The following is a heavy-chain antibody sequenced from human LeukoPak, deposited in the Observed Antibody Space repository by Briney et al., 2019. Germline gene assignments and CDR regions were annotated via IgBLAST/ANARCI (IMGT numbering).Heavy chain of an antibody. Sequence: SETLSLTCTVSGGSISSGSYYWSWIRQPAGKGLEWIGRIYTSGSTNYNPSPKSRVTISVDTSKNQFSLKLSSVTAADTAVYYCAVRGRGYSYGSYYYYMDVWGKGTTVTVSS. J-gene: IGHJ6*03. CDR3: AVRGRGYSYGSYYYYMDV. CDR2: IYTSGST. CDR1: GGSISSGSYY. V-gene: IGHV4-61*02. D-gene: IGHD5-18*01.